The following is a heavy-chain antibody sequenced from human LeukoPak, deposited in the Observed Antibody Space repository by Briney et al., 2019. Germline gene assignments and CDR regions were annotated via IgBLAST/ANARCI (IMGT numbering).Heavy chain of an antibody. CDR2: INHSGST. CDR1: GGSFSGYY. Sequence: PSETLSLTCAVYGGSFSGYYWSWIRQPPGKGLEWIGEINHSGSTNYNPSLKSRVTISVDTYKNQFSLKLSSVTAADTAVYYCARERDAGSRYFDYWGQGTLVTVSS. V-gene: IGHV4-34*01. J-gene: IGHJ4*02. CDR3: ARERDAGSRYFDY. D-gene: IGHD2-15*01.